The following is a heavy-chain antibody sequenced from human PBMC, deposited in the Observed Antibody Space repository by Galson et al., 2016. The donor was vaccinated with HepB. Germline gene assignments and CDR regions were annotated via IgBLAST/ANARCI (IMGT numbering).Heavy chain of an antibody. Sequence: LSLTCAVYGGSFSDYYWTWTRQPPGKGLEWVAVISYDGSNKYYADSVKGRFTISRDNSKNTLYLQMDSLRAEDTAVYYCARGSAYSSLWGQGTLVTLSS. CDR2: ISYDGSNK. J-gene: IGHJ4*02. D-gene: IGHD6-13*01. CDR3: ARGSAYSSL. V-gene: IGHV3-30*03. CDR1: GGSFSDYY.